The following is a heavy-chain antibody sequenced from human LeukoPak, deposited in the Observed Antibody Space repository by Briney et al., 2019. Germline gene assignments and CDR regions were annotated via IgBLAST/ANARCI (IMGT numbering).Heavy chain of an antibody. CDR2: INPSGGST. CDR1: GYTFTSYY. V-gene: IGHV1-46*03. J-gene: IGHJ4*02. CDR3: ARAQHIVVVMGVIRY. Sequence: ASVKVSCKASGYTFTSYYMHWVRQAPGQGLEWMGIINPSGGSTSYAQKFQGRVTMTRDTSTSTVYTELSSLRSEDTAVYYCARAQHIVVVMGVIRYWGQGTLVTVSS. D-gene: IGHD2-21*01.